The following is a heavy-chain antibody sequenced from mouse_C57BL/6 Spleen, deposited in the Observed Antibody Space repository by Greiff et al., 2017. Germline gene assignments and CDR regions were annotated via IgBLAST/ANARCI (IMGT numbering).Heavy chain of an antibody. V-gene: IGHV5-17*01. CDR2: ISSCSSTI. Sequence: DVKLVESGGGLVKPGGSLKLSCAASGFTFSDYGMHWVRQAPEKGLEWVAYISSCSSTIYYADTVKGRFTISRDNAKNTLFLQMTSLRSEDTAMYYCARTSSSYAMDYWGQGTSVTVSS. D-gene: IGHD6-1*01. CDR1: GFTFSDYG. CDR3: ARTSSSYAMDY. J-gene: IGHJ4*01.